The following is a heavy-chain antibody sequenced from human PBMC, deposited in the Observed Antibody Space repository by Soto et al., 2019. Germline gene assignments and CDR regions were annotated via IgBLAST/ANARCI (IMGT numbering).Heavy chain of an antibody. Sequence: GGSLRLSCAASGFTFSGFGMHWVRQAPGKGLEWVAIIWYDGSDKYYADSVKGRFTISRDNSKKVVYLHLSGLRVEDTAIYYCAKDWVGGSNNHQLDYCGQGTRVTVSS. J-gene: IGHJ4*02. CDR1: GFTFSGFG. D-gene: IGHD2-15*01. V-gene: IGHV3-30*02. CDR3: AKDWVGGSNNHQLDY. CDR2: IWYDGSDK.